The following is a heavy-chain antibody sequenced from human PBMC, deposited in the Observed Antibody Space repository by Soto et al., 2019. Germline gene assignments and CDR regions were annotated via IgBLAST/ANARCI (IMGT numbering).Heavy chain of an antibody. J-gene: IGHJ6*02. CDR3: ARDRGYCGGDCYYYYGMDV. CDR2: ISYDGSNK. V-gene: IGHV3-30*04. CDR1: GFTFSSYA. D-gene: IGHD2-21*02. Sequence: GGSLRLSCAASGFTFSSYAMHWVRQAPGKGLEWVAVISYDGSNKYYADSVKGRFTISRDNSKNTLYLQMNSLRAEDTAVYYCARDRGYCGGDCYYYYGMDVWGQGTTVTVSS.